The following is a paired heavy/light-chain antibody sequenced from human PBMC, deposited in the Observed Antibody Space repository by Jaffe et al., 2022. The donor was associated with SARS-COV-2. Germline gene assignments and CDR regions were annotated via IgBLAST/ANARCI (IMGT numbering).Light chain of an antibody. CDR2: DAS. Sequence: EIVLTQSPATLSLSPGERATLSCRASQSVSSYLAWYQQKPGQAPRLLIYDASNRATGIPARFSGSGSGTDFTLTISSLEPEDFAVYYCQQRSNWPHIFGQGTKLEIK. J-gene: IGKJ2*01. CDR1: QSVSSY. V-gene: IGKV3-11*01. CDR3: QQRSNWPHI.
Heavy chain of an antibody. CDR1: GDSISTYC. D-gene: IGHD2-15*01. J-gene: IGHJ4*02. V-gene: IGHV4-59*01. Sequence: QVQLQESGPGLVKPSETLSLTCAVSGDSISTYCWSWIRQPPGKGLEWIGYICNSETTNYNPSLKSRVTISVDTSKNRFSLKLTSVTAADTAVYYCARGGGSPGQWGQGTLVTVSS. CDR3: ARGGGSPGQ. CDR2: ICNSETT.